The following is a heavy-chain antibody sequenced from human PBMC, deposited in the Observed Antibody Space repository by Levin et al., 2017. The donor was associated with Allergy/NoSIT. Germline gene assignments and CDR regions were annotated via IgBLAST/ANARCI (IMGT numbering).Heavy chain of an antibody. CDR3: ARASKGGWNPTGGAFDI. CDR1: GFTFSSYS. D-gene: IGHD1-1*01. V-gene: IGHV3-21*01. J-gene: IGHJ3*02. CDR2: ISSSSSYI. Sequence: LSLTCAASGFTFSSYSMNWVRQAPGKGLEWVSSISSSSSYIYYADSVKGRFTISRDNAKNSLYLQMNSLRAEDTAVYYCARASKGGWNPTGGAFDIWGQGTMVTVSS.